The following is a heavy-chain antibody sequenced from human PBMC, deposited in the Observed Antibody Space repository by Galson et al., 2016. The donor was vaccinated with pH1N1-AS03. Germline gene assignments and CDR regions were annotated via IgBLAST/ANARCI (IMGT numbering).Heavy chain of an antibody. Sequence: SLRLSCAASGFTFSMSYIHWVRQAPGKGREWVSRISNDGRNVRYADFVKGRFAVSRDNAKNTVFLQMNSLRADDTAVYFCARRNPNPNFAIWYQHDYGMDVWGQGSTVTVSS. CDR1: GFTFSMSY. CDR2: ISNDGRNV. V-gene: IGHV3-74*01. CDR3: ARRNPNPNFAIWYQHDYGMDV. D-gene: IGHD2-2*01. J-gene: IGHJ6*02.